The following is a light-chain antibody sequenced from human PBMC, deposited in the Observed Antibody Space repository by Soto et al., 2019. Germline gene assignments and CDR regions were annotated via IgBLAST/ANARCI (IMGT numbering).Light chain of an antibody. Sequence: QSALTQPASVSGSPGQSITISCTGTSSDVGGYNYVSWYQQYPGKAPKLMIYDVSSRPSGVSNRFSGSKSGNTASLTISGLQAEDEADYYCTSCTSSSTLVFGGGTKLTVL. CDR2: DVS. V-gene: IGLV2-14*01. J-gene: IGLJ2*01. CDR1: SSDVGGYNY. CDR3: TSCTSSSTLV.